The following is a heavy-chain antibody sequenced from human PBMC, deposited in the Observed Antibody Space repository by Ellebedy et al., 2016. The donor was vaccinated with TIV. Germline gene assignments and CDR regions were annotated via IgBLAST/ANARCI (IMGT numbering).Heavy chain of an antibody. Sequence: AASVKVSCKASGYTFTSYDINWVRQATGQGLEWMGWMNPNSGNTGYAQKFQGRVTMTRNTSISTAYMELSSLRAEDTALDYCAKDTQYNYGYGIYYYYGMDVWGQGTTVTVSS. CDR3: AKDTQYNYGYGIYYYYGMDV. J-gene: IGHJ6*02. CDR1: GYTFTSYD. CDR2: MNPNSGNT. D-gene: IGHD3-16*01. V-gene: IGHV1-8*01.